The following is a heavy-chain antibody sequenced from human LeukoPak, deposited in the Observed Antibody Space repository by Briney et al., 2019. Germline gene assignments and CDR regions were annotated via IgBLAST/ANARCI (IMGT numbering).Heavy chain of an antibody. V-gene: IGHV3-23*01. CDR2: LSGSGDDT. CDR1: GFTFSSLA. CDR3: AVQRGGDGYNTFDY. D-gene: IGHD5-24*01. J-gene: IGHJ4*02. Sequence: GGSLRPSCAASGFTFSSLAMSGVRQAPGKGLEWGSGLSGSGDDTDYADSVKGRFTISRDNSKNTVYLQMNSLRAEDTAVYSCAVQRGGDGYNTFDYWGQGTLVTVSS.